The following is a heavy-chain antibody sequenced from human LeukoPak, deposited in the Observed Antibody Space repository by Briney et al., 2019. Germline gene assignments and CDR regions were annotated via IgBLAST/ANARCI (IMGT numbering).Heavy chain of an antibody. CDR3: ARDRGYSSGWYWFDP. V-gene: IGHV4-59*01. D-gene: IGHD6-19*01. CDR2: ICYSGST. J-gene: IGHJ5*02. Sequence: PSETLSLTCTVSGGSITSYYWSWVRQPPGKGLEWIGYICYSGSTNYNPSLKSRVTISVDASKNKFSLKLSSVTAADTAVYYCARDRGYSSGWYWFDPWGQGTLVTVSS. CDR1: GGSITSYY.